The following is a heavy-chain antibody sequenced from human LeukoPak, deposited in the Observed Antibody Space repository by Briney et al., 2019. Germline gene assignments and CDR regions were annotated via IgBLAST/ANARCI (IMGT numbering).Heavy chain of an antibody. CDR2: IYYSGTT. D-gene: IGHD5-18*01. CDR3: ARVAADAAMITDAFDI. CDR1: GYSISSGYY. J-gene: IGHJ3*02. V-gene: IGHV4-38-2*02. Sequence: SETLSLTCTVSGYSISSGYYWGWIRPPPGKWLEWIGSIYYSGTTYYNPSLKSRVTISVDTSKNQFSLKVRSVTAADTAVFYCARVAADAAMITDAFDIWGQGTMVTVSS.